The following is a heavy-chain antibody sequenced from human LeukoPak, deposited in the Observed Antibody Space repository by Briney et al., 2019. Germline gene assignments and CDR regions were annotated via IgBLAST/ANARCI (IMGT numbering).Heavy chain of an antibody. CDR3: ARDLDTYYDFWSGYYPGDY. Sequence: PGGSLRLSCAVSGFTFSSYGMHWVRQAPGKGLEWVAVIWYDGSNKYYADSVKGRFTISRDNSKNTLYLQMNSLRAEDTAVYYCARDLDTYYDFWSGYYPGDYWGQGTLVTVSS. V-gene: IGHV3-33*01. CDR2: IWYDGSNK. CDR1: GFTFSSYG. D-gene: IGHD3-3*01. J-gene: IGHJ4*02.